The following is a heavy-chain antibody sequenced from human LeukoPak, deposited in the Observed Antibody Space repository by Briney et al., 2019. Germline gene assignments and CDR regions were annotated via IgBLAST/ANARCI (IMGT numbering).Heavy chain of an antibody. Sequence: PGGSLRLSCAASGFTVSSNYMSWVRQAPGKGLEWVSVIYSGGSTYYADSVKGRFTISRDNSKNTLYLQMNSLRAEDTAVYYCAREGAGGIESHAFDIWGQGTMVTVSS. D-gene: IGHD1-26*01. V-gene: IGHV3-66*01. CDR2: IYSGGST. J-gene: IGHJ3*02. CDR3: AREGAGGIESHAFDI. CDR1: GFTVSSNY.